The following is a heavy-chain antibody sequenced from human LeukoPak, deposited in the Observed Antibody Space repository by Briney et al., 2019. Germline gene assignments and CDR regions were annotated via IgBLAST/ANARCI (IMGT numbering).Heavy chain of an antibody. V-gene: IGHV3-30-3*01. D-gene: IGHD3-22*01. Sequence: PGGSLRLSCVDSGFTFSRNAMHWVRQAPGKGLEWMAVISYDGSNKYYADSVEGRFTISRDNSKNSLYLQMNSLRAEDTAVYYCAREQYYYDSSGCADYWGQGTLVTVSS. CDR2: ISYDGSNK. CDR3: AREQYYYDSSGCADY. J-gene: IGHJ4*02. CDR1: GFTFSRNA.